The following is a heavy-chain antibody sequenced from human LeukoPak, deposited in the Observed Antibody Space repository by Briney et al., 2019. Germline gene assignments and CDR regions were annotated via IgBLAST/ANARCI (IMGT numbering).Heavy chain of an antibody. V-gene: IGHV3-7*02. CDR1: GFTFSRNW. D-gene: IGHD6-13*01. Sequence: GGSLRLSCAGSGFTFSRNWMSWVRQAPGKGLEWVASIKEDGTEKYYVDSVKGRFTISRDNAKNSLYLQMNSLRAEDTAVYYCARGVGSSWPGWFDPWGQGTLVTVSS. J-gene: IGHJ5*02. CDR3: ARGVGSSWPGWFDP. CDR2: IKEDGTEK.